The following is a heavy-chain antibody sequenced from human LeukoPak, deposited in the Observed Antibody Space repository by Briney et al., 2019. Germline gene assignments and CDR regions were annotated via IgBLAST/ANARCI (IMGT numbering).Heavy chain of an antibody. CDR2: ISNTGDFI. Sequence: GGSLRLSCAASGFTFSSYAMSWVRQAPGKGLEWVSYISNTGDFIAYADSVKGRFTISRDNAKNSLYLQMNSLRAEDAAAYYCVRARGAGPGAHFDYWGQGTLVTVSS. D-gene: IGHD3-10*01. CDR1: GFTFSSYA. V-gene: IGHV3-21*05. CDR3: VRARGAGPGAHFDY. J-gene: IGHJ4*02.